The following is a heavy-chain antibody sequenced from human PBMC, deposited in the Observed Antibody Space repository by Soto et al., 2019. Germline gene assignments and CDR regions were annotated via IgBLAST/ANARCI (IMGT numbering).Heavy chain of an antibody. CDR2: IYYSGRT. D-gene: IGHD1-1*01. V-gene: IGHV4-30-4*01. CDR3: AGDRTNSPDYFDY. CDR1: GGSISSDDYY. J-gene: IGHJ4*02. Sequence: QVQLQESGPGLVKPSQTLSLTCTVSGGSISSDDYYWSWIRQPPGKGLEWIGYIYYSGRTYYNPSLKIRLTISVDTSKNQFSLKLSSVSAADTAVYFCAGDRTNSPDYFDYWGQGTLVTVSS.